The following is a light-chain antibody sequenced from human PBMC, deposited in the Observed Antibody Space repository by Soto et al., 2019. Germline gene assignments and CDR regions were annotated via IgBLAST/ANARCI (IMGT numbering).Light chain of an antibody. CDR2: EVS. V-gene: IGLV2-23*02. J-gene: IGLJ3*02. CDR1: SSEVGSYNL. Sequence: QSVLTQPASVSGSPGQSITISCTGTSSEVGSYNLVSWYQQHPGKAPKLMIYEVSKRSSGASNRFSGSKSGSTASLTISGLQAEDEADYYCCSYATGDTFEWVFGGGTKLTVL. CDR3: CSYATGDTFEWV.